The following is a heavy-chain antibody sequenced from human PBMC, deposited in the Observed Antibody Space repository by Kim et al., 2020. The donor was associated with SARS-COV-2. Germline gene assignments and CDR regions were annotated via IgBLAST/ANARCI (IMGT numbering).Heavy chain of an antibody. D-gene: IGHD6-13*01. CDR3: ARDSDNSSSWYMNGMDV. CDR1: GGSISSGSYY. Sequence: SETLSLTCTVSGGSISSGSYYWSWIRQPAGKGLEWIGRIYTSGSTNYNPSLKSRVTISVDTSKNQFSLKLSSVTAADTAVYYCARDSDNSSSWYMNGMDVWGQGTTVTVSS. J-gene: IGHJ6*02. V-gene: IGHV4-61*02. CDR2: IYTSGST.